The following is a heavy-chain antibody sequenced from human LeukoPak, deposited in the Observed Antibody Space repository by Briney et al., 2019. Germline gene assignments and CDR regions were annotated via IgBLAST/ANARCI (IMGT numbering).Heavy chain of an antibody. CDR3: AKDGALRGEHDY. Sequence: GGSLRLSCAASGFTFSSYAMSWVRQAPGKGLEWVSAISGSGGSTYYADSVKGRFTISRDNSKNTLYLQMNSLRAEDTAVCYCAKDGALRGEHDYWGQGTLVTVSS. CDR1: GFTFSSYA. J-gene: IGHJ4*02. V-gene: IGHV3-23*01. CDR2: ISGSGGST. D-gene: IGHD5-12*01.